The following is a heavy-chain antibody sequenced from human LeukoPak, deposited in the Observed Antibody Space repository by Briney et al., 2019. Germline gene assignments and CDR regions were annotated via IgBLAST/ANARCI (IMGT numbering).Heavy chain of an antibody. V-gene: IGHV1-24*01. CDR1: GYTLTELS. CDR2: FDPEDGET. J-gene: IGHJ4*02. D-gene: IGHD6-19*01. CDR3: ASGSGIAVAGNFDY. Sequence: ASVKVSCKVSGYTLTELSMHWVRQAPGKGLEWMGGFDPEDGETIYAQKFQGRVTMTEDTSTDTAYMELNSLRAEDTAVYYCASGSGIAVAGNFDYWGQGTLVTVSS.